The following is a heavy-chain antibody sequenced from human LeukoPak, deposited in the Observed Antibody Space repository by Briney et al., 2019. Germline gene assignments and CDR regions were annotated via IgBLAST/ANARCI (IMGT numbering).Heavy chain of an antibody. CDR3: AKSSPYDSSGYYLDY. Sequence: GGSLRLSCGASRFTFSSHWMGWVRQAPGKGLEWVANINQDGSGKYYVDSMKGRFTISRDNAKNSLYLQMNSLRAEDTAVYYCAKSSPYDSSGYYLDYWGQGTLVTVSS. CDR1: RFTFSSHW. D-gene: IGHD3-22*01. V-gene: IGHV3-7*02. CDR2: INQDGSGK. J-gene: IGHJ4*02.